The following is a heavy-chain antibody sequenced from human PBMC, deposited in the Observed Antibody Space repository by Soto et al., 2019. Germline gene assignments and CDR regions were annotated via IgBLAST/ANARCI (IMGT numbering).Heavy chain of an antibody. CDR2: IRSKAYGGTT. D-gene: IGHD3-10*01. J-gene: IGHJ3*02. CDR3: TRELSPSMVRGVIITHAFDI. Sequence: GGSLRLSCTASGFTFGDYAMSWVRQAPGKGLEWVGFIRSKAYGGTTEYAASVKGRFTSSRDDSKSIAYLQMNSLKTEDTAVYYCTRELSPSMVRGVIITHAFDIWGQGTMVTVSS. CDR1: GFTFGDYA. V-gene: IGHV3-49*04.